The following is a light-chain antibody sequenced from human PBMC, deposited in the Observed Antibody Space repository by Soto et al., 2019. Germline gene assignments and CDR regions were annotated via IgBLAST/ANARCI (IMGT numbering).Light chain of an antibody. CDR1: QSLLHSDGYNY. CDR3: MQGLQTLPT. J-gene: IGKJ3*01. CDR2: LTS. Sequence: DIVMTQSPLSLPVTPGEPASISCRSSQSLLHSDGYNYLDWYLQKPGQSPQLLIYLTSKRASGVPDRFSGSGSGPDFILKISRVEAEDVGVYYCMQGLQTLPTFGPGTKVHIK. V-gene: IGKV2-28*01.